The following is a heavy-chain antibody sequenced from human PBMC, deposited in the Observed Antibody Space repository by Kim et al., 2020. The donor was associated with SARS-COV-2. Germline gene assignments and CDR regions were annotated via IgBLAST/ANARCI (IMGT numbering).Heavy chain of an antibody. CDR3: ARVLFPAHAAFDI. D-gene: IGHD2-15*01. CDR1: GGSFSGYY. Sequence: SETLSLTCAVYGGSFSGYYWSWIRQPPGKGLEWIGEINHSGSTNYNPSLKSRVTISVDTSKNQFSLKLSSVTAADTAVYYCARVLFPAHAAFDIWGQGTMVTVSS. J-gene: IGHJ3*02. CDR2: INHSGST. V-gene: IGHV4-34*01.